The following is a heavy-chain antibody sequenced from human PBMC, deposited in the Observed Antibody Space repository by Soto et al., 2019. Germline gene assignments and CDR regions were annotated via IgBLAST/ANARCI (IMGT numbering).Heavy chain of an antibody. J-gene: IGHJ4*02. CDR1: GVTFSDFY. CDR3: ARDRNAAGSDY. Sequence: GGSLRLSCASSGVTFSDFYMSWIRQAPGKGLEWISYISSGSTNIFYADSVKGRFTVSRDNAKNSVYLQMDSLRAEDTAVYYCARDRNAAGSDYWGQGTLVTVSS. V-gene: IGHV3-11*01. D-gene: IGHD1-1*01. CDR2: ISSGSTNI.